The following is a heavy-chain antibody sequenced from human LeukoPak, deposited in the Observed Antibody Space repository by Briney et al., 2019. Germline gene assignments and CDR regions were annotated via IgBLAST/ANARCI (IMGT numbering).Heavy chain of an antibody. CDR2: IYYSGST. J-gene: IGHJ3*02. V-gene: IGHV4-59*12. CDR1: GASISSYY. Sequence: SETLSLTCTVSGASISSYYWSWIRQPPGKGLEWIGHIYYSGSTNYNPSLKSRVTISVDTSKNQISLKLSSVTAADTAVYYCARDRRYNTAPHDAFDIWGQGTVVTVSS. CDR3: ARDRRYNTAPHDAFDI. D-gene: IGHD1-14*01.